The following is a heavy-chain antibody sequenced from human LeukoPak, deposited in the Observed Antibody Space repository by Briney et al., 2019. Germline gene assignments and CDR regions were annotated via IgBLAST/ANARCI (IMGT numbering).Heavy chain of an antibody. Sequence: GESLKISCAASGFTFSSYAMSWVRQAPGKGLEWVSAISGSGGSTYYADSVKGRFTISRDNSKNTLYLQMNSLRAEDTAVYYCAKAIYYYDSSGCFDYWGQGTLVTVSS. CDR1: GFTFSSYA. V-gene: IGHV3-23*01. CDR2: ISGSGGST. D-gene: IGHD3-22*01. CDR3: AKAIYYYDSSGCFDY. J-gene: IGHJ4*02.